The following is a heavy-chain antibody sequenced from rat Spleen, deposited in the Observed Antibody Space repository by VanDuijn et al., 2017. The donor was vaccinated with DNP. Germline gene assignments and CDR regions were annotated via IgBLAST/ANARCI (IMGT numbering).Heavy chain of an antibody. Sequence: EVQLVESGGGLVQPGRSLKVSCAGSGFTFSDSYMAWVRQAPKKGLEWVASISYEGSSTYYRGSVKGRFTISRDNAKSTLYLQMNSLRSEDTATYYCTRHSNFMDWFVYWGQGTLVTVSS. CDR2: ISYEGSST. V-gene: IGHV5-22*01. J-gene: IGHJ3*01. CDR1: GFTFSDSY. CDR3: TRHSNFMDWFVY. D-gene: IGHD1-6*01.